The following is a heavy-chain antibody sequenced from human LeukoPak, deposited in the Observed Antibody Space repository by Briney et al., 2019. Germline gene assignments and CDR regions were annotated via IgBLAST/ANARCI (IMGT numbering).Heavy chain of an antibody. Sequence: ASVKVSCKASGYTFTSYGISWVRQAPGQGLERMGWISAYNGNTNYAQKLQGRVTMTTDTSTSTAYMELRSLRSDDTAVYYCARGRYYDSSGPLDFDYWGQGTLVTVSS. J-gene: IGHJ4*02. CDR1: GYTFTSYG. CDR2: ISAYNGNT. D-gene: IGHD3-22*01. CDR3: ARGRYYDSSGPLDFDY. V-gene: IGHV1-18*01.